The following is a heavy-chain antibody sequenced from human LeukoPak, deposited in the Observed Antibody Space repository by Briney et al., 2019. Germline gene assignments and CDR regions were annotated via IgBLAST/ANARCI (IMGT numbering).Heavy chain of an antibody. J-gene: IGHJ4*02. V-gene: IGHV3-30*04. Sequence: GGSLILSFAASGFTFSSYAMHWVRQAPGKGLEWVAVISYDGSNKYYADSVKGRFTISRDNSKNTLYLQMNSLRAEDTAVYYCARDSRYCSGGSCYSGLVQHNYYFDYWGQGTLVTVSS. D-gene: IGHD2-15*01. CDR1: GFTFSSYA. CDR3: ARDSRYCSGGSCYSGLVQHNYYFDY. CDR2: ISYDGSNK.